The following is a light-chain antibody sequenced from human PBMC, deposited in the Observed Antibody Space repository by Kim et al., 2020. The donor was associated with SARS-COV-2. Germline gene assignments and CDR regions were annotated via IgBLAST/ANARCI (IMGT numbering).Light chain of an antibody. V-gene: IGKV3-20*01. CDR1: QNVARNY. Sequence: SPAERATPSCRASQNVARNYLAWYQQKPGQPPKLLIYEASTRATCIPDRFSGSGSGTDFTLTINTLEPEDFAVYYCHQCSFSPLTFGGGTKVDIK. CDR3: HQCSFSPLT. CDR2: EAS. J-gene: IGKJ4*01.